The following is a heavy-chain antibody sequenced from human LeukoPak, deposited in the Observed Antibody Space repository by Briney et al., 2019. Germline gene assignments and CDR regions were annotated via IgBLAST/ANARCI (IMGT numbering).Heavy chain of an antibody. J-gene: IGHJ4*02. CDR1: GFTFGDYA. V-gene: IGHV3-49*04. D-gene: IGHD3-22*01. Sequence: GSLRLSCTASGFTFGDYAMSWVRQAPGKGLEWVGFIRSKAYGGTTEYAASVKGRFTISRDDSKSIAYLQMNSLKTEDTAVYYCTRDLSTYYYDSSGYYPLAYWGQGTLVTVSS. CDR3: TRDLSTYYYDSSGYYPLAY. CDR2: IRSKAYGGTT.